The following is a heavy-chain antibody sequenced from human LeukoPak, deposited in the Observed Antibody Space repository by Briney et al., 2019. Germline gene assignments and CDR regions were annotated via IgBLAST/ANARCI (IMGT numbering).Heavy chain of an antibody. J-gene: IGHJ6*02. CDR3: ARSRIAAAGTMYYYGMDV. V-gene: IGHV1-2*02. Sequence: ASVKVSCKASGYTFTSYYMHWVRQAPGQGLEWMGWINPNSGGTNYAQKFQGRVTMTRDTSISTAYMELSRLRSDDTAVYYCARSRIAAAGTMYYYGMDVWGQGTTVTVSS. CDR1: GYTFTSYY. CDR2: INPNSGGT. D-gene: IGHD6-13*01.